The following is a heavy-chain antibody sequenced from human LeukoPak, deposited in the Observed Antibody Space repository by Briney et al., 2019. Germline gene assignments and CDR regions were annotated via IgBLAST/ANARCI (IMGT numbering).Heavy chain of an antibody. D-gene: IGHD5-18*01. CDR1: GYTFTTYD. J-gene: IGHJ6*02. CDR3: AREVWDTAMVYYGMDV. Sequence: GASVKVSCKASGYTFTTYDVNWVRQATGQGLEWMGWMNPNTGNKAYAQKFQGRVTMTRTTSISTAYMELSSLRSEDTAVYYCAREVWDTAMVYYGMDVWGQGTTVTVSS. CDR2: MNPNTGNK. V-gene: IGHV1-8*01.